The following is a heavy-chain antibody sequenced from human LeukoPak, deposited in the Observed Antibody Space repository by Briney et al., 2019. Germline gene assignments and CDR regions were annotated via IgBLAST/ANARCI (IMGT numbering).Heavy chain of an antibody. V-gene: IGHV3-23*01. CDR1: EFTFSTYC. D-gene: IGHD3-9*01. CDR3: AKQSGGTYYDILTATLRY. CDR2: ISGRGP. J-gene: IGHJ4*02. Sequence: GGSLRLSCVASEFTFSTYCMSWVRQAPGKGLEWVSAISGRGPYYADSVKGRFTISRDNSKNTLYLQMNSLRVEDTAVYYCAKQSGGTYYDILTATLRYWGQGTLVTVSS.